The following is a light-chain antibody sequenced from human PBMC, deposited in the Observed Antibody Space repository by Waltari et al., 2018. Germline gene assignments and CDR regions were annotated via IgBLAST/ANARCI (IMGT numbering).Light chain of an antibody. J-gene: IGLJ2*01. Sequence: SYVLTQAPSVSVAPGQTARITCRGNDIRSKNVNWYQQQPGQAPVLVLYDDSDRPSGIPDRFAGSNSGNTATLTVGRVEVGDGGDYFCQVCDMSGDPLVVFGGGTKLTVL. CDR2: DDS. CDR3: QVCDMSGDPLVV. V-gene: IGLV3-21*02. CDR1: DIRSKN.